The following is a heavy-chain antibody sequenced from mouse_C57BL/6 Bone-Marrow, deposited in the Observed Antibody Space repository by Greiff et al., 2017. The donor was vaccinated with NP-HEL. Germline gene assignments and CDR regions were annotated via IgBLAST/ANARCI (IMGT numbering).Heavy chain of an antibody. CDR2: INPSSGYT. CDR1: GYTFTSYT. J-gene: IGHJ2*01. Sequence: VQLQQSGAELARPGASVKMSCKASGYTFTSYTMHWVKQRPGQGLEWIGYINPSSGYTKYNQKFKDKATLTADKSSSTAYMQLRSLTSEDSAVYYCAREGPRGYYYLDYWGQGTTLTVSS. CDR3: AREGPRGYYYLDY. V-gene: IGHV1-4*01. D-gene: IGHD2-3*01.